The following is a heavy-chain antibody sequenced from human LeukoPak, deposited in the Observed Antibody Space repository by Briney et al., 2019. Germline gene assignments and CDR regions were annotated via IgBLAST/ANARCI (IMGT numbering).Heavy chain of an antibody. J-gene: IGHJ4*02. V-gene: IGHV3-74*01. CDR1: GFTFSSYW. CDR2: INSDASMT. Sequence: GGSLRLSCAASGFTFSSYWMHWVRQAPGKGLVRVSRINSDASMTNYADSVKGRFTISRDNAKKTLYLQMNSLRVEDTALYYCVRDQDGGFDYWGQGTVVDVSS. CDR3: VRDQDGGFDY.